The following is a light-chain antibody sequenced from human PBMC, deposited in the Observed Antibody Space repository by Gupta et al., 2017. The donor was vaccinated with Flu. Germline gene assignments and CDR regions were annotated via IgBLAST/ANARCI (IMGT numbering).Light chain of an antibody. CDR1: QSGLYSSNNKNY. J-gene: IGKJ1*01. Sequence: DIVMTQSPDSLAVSLGERATINCKSGQSGLYSSNNKNYLAWYQQKPGQPPKLLIYWASTRESGVPDRFSGSGSGTDFTLTISSLQAEDVAVYYCQQYYSTPRTFGQGTKVEIK. CDR3: QQYYSTPRT. V-gene: IGKV4-1*01. CDR2: WAS.